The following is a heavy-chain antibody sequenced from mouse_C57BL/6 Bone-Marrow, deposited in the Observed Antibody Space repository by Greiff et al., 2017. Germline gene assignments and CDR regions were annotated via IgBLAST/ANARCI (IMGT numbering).Heavy chain of an antibody. Sequence: QVQLQQPGAELVMPGASVKLSCKASGYTFTSYWMHWVKQRPGQGLEWIGEIDPSDSYTNYNQKFKGKSTLTVDKSSSTTYMQLSSLTSEDSAVYYCARVGPHWYFDVWGTGTTVTVSS. CDR3: ARVGPHWYFDV. J-gene: IGHJ1*03. CDR2: IDPSDSYT. CDR1: GYTFTSYW. V-gene: IGHV1-69*01. D-gene: IGHD6-1*01.